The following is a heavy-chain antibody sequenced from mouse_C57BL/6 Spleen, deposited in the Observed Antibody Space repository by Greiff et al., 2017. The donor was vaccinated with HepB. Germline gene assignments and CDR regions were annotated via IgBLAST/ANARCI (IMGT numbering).Heavy chain of an antibody. CDR2: IYPGSGST. CDR1: GYTFTSYW. J-gene: IGHJ4*01. Sequence: QVHVKQPGAELVKPGASVKMSCKASGYTFTSYWITWVKQRPGQGLEWIGDIYPGSGSTNYNEKFKSKATLTVDTSSSTAYMQLSSLTSEDSAVYYCARRGTYGSSLYAMDYWGQGTSVTVSS. CDR3: ARRGTYGSSLYAMDY. D-gene: IGHD1-1*01. V-gene: IGHV1-55*01.